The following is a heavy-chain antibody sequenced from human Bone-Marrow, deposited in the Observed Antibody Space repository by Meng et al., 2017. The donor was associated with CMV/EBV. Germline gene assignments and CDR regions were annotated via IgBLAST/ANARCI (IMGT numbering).Heavy chain of an antibody. CDR2: IYYSENT. J-gene: IGHJ4*02. Sequence: GSLRLSCTVSGGSISSSSYYWGWIRQPPGKGLEWIGSIYYSENTFYNPSLKSRVTISLDTSKNQFSLNLSSVTAADTAVYYCASHIVLVPAAMEGDDYFDYWGQGTLVTVSS. D-gene: IGHD2-2*01. CDR3: ASHIVLVPAAMEGDDYFDY. CDR1: GGSISSSSYY. V-gene: IGHV4-39*07.